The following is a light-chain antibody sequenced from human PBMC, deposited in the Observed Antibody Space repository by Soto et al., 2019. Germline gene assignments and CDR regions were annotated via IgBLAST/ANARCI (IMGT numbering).Light chain of an antibody. CDR1: QDINQF. Sequence: DIQMTQSPSSLSASVGDRVTITCRASQDINQFLAWFQQKPGKVPKLLIYAASTLQSGVPSRFSGSGSGTDLTLTISSLEPEDVATYYCQKYSNNPPGYTFGQGTKLDIK. J-gene: IGKJ2*01. CDR2: AAS. CDR3: QKYSNNPPGYT. V-gene: IGKV1-27*01.